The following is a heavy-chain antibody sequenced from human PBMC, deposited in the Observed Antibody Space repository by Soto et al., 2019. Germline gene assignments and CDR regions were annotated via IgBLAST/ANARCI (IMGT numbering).Heavy chain of an antibody. CDR3: ARGNRIVLVPAARVCYGMDV. Sequence: GASVKVSCKASGGTFSSYAISWVRQAPGQGLEWMGGIIPIFGTANYTQKFQGRVTITADESTSTAYMELSSLRSEDTAVYYCARGNRIVLVPAARVCYGMDVWGQGTTVTVSS. CDR2: IIPIFGTA. J-gene: IGHJ6*02. V-gene: IGHV1-69*13. CDR1: GGTFSSYA. D-gene: IGHD2-2*01.